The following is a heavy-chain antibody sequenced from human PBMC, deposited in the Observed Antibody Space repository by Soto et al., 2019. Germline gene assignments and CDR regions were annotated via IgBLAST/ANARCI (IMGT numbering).Heavy chain of an antibody. CDR3: ARGGASSKWFDP. D-gene: IGHD2-15*01. V-gene: IGHV4-31*03. CDR2: ISYSGTT. J-gene: IGHJ5*02. CDR1: VGSISSDASF. Sequence: PSETLSPTCTVSVGSISSDASFWSWIRQLPGKGPEWIAFISYSGTTSYNPSLRSRVTISADTSKSQFSLNLSSVTAADTAVYYCARGGASSKWFDPWGQGILVTVSS.